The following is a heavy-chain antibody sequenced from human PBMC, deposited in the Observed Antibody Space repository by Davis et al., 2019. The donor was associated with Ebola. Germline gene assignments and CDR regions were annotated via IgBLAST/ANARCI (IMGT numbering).Heavy chain of an antibody. V-gene: IGHV3-30*04. D-gene: IGHD5-24*01. Sequence: GGSLRLSCAASGFNFRNFAIHWLRQAPGKGLEWVARISNDGMKGSYADSVKGRFTISRDNSKNTVLLEMNSLRAEDTAVYYCAKVTWESRDDRWGQGTLVIVSS. CDR3: AKVTWESRDDR. J-gene: IGHJ5*02. CDR1: GFNFRNFA. CDR2: ISNDGMKG.